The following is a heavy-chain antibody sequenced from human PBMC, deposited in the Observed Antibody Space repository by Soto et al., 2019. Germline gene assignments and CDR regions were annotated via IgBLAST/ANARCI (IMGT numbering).Heavy chain of an antibody. V-gene: IGHV1-18*01. CDR2: ISAYNGNT. D-gene: IGHD6-13*01. Sequence: QVQLVQSGAEVKKPGASVKVSCKASGYTFTNYAFSWVRQAPGQGLEWMGWISAYNGNTNYPQKLQGRVTMTTDTSTSTAYMELRSLRSDATAVYYCARDLAATGQFDCWGQGTLVTVSS. CDR3: ARDLAATGQFDC. J-gene: IGHJ4*02. CDR1: GYTFTNYA.